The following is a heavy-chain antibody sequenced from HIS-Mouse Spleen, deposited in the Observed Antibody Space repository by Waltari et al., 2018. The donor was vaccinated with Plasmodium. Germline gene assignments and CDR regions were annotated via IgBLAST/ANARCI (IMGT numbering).Heavy chain of an antibody. CDR1: GGSISRRSYY. CDR3: ARDRITGTSYFDY. J-gene: IGHJ4*02. Sequence: QLQLQESGPGLVKPSETLSLTCTVSGGSISRRSYYWGWLRQPPGKGLEGIGSTYYSGSTDYNPSLKRRVTISVDTSKNQFSLKRSSVTAADTAVYYCARDRITGTSYFDYWGQGTLVTVSS. V-gene: IGHV4-39*07. D-gene: IGHD1-7*01. CDR2: TYYSGST.